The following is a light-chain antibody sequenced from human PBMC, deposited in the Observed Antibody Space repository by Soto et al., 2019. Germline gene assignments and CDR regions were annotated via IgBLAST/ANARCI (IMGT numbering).Light chain of an antibody. CDR1: QTISSW. CDR2: KAS. J-gene: IGKJ1*01. V-gene: IGKV1-5*03. Sequence: DIEITQSPSTLSGSVGDRVTITCRASQTISSWLAWYQQKPGKAPKLMIYKASTLKSGVPSRFSGSGSGTEFTLTISSLQPDDFANYYCQQYNSYSPWTFGQGTKVDIK. CDR3: QQYNSYSPWT.